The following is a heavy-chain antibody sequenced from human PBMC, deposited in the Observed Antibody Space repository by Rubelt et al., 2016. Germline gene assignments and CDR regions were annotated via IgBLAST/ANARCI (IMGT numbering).Heavy chain of an antibody. D-gene: IGHD6-19*01. J-gene: IGHJ4*02. V-gene: IGHV3-53*05. CDR3: ARDQWLVGGSFDY. Sequence: IYSGGSTYYADSVKGRFTISRDNSKNTLYLQMNSLRAEDTAVYYCARDQWLVGGSFDYWGQGTLVTVSS. CDR2: IYSGGST.